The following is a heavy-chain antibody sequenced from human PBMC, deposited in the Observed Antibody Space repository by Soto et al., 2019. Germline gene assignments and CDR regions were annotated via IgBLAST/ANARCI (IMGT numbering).Heavy chain of an antibody. CDR3: AKDRPYSSSFDY. V-gene: IGHV3-30*18. CDR2: ISYDGSNK. Sequence: QVQLVESGGGVVQPGRSLRLSCAASGFTFSSYGMHWVRQAPGKGLEWVAVISYDGSNKYYADSVKGRFTISRDNSKNTLYLQMNSLRAEDTAVYYCAKDRPYSSSFDYCGQGTLVTVSS. CDR1: GFTFSSYG. J-gene: IGHJ4*02. D-gene: IGHD6-13*01.